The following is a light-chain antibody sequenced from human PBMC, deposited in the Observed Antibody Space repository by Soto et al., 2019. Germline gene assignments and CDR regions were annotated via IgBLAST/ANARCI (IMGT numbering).Light chain of an antibody. CDR2: GAS. CDR3: QQYNNWPPWT. CDR1: QSVSSN. J-gene: IGKJ1*01. Sequence: EIVLTQSPGTLSLSPGERATLSCRASQSVSSNLASYQQKPCQAPRLLIYGASTRATGIPARFSGSGSGTEFTLTISSLQSEDFAVYYCQQYNNWPPWTFGQGTKVDTK. V-gene: IGKV3-15*01.